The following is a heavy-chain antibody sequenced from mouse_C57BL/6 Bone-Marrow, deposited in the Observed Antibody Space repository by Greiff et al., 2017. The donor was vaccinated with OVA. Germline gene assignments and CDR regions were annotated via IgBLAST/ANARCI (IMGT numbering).Heavy chain of an antibody. CDR2: IDPNSGGT. Sequence: QVQLKQPGAELVKPGASVKLSCKASGYTFTSYWMHWVKQRPGRGLEWIGRIDPNSGGTKYNEKFKSKATLTVDKPSSTAYMQLSSLTSEDSAVYYCARPSLITTVVADWYFDVWGTGTTVTVSS. CDR1: GYTFTSYW. D-gene: IGHD1-1*01. V-gene: IGHV1-72*01. J-gene: IGHJ1*03. CDR3: ARPSLITTVVADWYFDV.